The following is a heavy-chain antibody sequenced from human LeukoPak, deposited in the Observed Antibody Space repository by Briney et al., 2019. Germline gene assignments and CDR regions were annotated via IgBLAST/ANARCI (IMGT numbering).Heavy chain of an antibody. J-gene: IGHJ3*02. V-gene: IGHV3-53*01. CDR1: GFTFSNAW. Sequence: GGSLRLSCAASGFTFSNAWMSWVRQAPGRGLEWVSVIYSGGSTYYADSVKGRFTISRDNSKNTLYLQMNSLRAEDTAVYYCARGQVGATYAFDIWGQGTMVTVSS. D-gene: IGHD1-26*01. CDR2: IYSGGST. CDR3: ARGQVGATYAFDI.